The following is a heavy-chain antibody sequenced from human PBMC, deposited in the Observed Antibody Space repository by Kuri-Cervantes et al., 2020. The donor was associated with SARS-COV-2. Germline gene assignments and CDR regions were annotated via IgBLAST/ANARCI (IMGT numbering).Heavy chain of an antibody. V-gene: IGHV3-48*01. CDR3: ARAPYAFDI. CDR1: GFTFSSYS. Sequence: GGSLKISCAASGFTFSSYSMNWVRQAPGKGLEWVSYISSSSSTIYYADSVKGRFTISRDNAKNSLYLQMNSLRAEDTAVYYCARAPYAFDIWGQGTMVTVSS. J-gene: IGHJ3*02. CDR2: ISSSSSTI.